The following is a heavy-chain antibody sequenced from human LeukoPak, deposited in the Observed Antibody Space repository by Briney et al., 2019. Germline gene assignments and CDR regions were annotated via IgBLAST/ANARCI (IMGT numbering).Heavy chain of an antibody. J-gene: IGHJ4*02. Sequence: SQTLSLTCAVSGGSISSGGYSWSWIRQPPGKGLEWIGYIYHSGSTYYNPSLKSRVTISVDRSKNQFSLKLSSVTAADTAVYYCARSGESNLIDYWGKGTLVTVS. V-gene: IGHV4-30-2*01. CDR3: ARSGESNLIDY. CDR2: IYHSGST. CDR1: GGSISSGGYS. D-gene: IGHD3-10*01.